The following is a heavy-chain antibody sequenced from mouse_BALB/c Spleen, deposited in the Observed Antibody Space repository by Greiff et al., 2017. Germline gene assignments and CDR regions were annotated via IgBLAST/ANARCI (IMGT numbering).Heavy chain of an antibody. D-gene: IGHD4-1*01. CDR3: AREGLGSWFAY. Sequence: VQLQQSGPGLVKPSQSLSLTCTVTGYSITSDYAWNWIRQFPGNKLEWMGYISYSGSTSYNPSLKSRISITRDTSKNQFFLQLNSVTTEDTATYYCAREGLGSWFAYWGQGTLVTVSA. J-gene: IGHJ3*01. V-gene: IGHV3-2*02. CDR1: GYSITSDYA. CDR2: ISYSGST.